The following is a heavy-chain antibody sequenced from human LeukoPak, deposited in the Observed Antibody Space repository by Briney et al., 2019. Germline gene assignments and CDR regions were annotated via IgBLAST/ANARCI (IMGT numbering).Heavy chain of an antibody. Sequence: GESLKISCKGSGYSFTSYWIGWVRQMPGKGLEWMGIIYPGDSDTRYSPSFQGQVTISADKSISTAYLQWSSLKASDTAMYYCARVPPYYSSSWYYIDYWGQGTPVTVSS. V-gene: IGHV5-51*01. CDR3: ARVPPYYSSSWYYIDY. D-gene: IGHD6-13*01. J-gene: IGHJ4*02. CDR2: IYPGDSDT. CDR1: GYSFTSYW.